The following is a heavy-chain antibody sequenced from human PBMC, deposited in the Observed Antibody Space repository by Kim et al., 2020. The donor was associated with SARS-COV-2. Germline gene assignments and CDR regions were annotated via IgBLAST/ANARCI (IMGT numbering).Heavy chain of an antibody. Sequence: SETRSLTCAVYGGSFSGYYWSWIRQPPGKGLEWIGEINHSGSTNYNPSLKSRVTISVDTSKNQFSLKLSSVTAADTAVYYCARSYDYVWGSYRYTYYFDYWGQGTLVTVSS. V-gene: IGHV4-34*01. CDR1: GGSFSGYY. J-gene: IGHJ4*02. CDR3: ARSYDYVWGSYRYTYYFDY. D-gene: IGHD3-16*02. CDR2: INHSGST.